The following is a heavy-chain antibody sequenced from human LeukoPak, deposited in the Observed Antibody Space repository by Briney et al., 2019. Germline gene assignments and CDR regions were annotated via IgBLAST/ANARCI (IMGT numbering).Heavy chain of an antibody. CDR1: GFTFSNAW. J-gene: IGHJ4*02. CDR2: IKSKTDGGTT. CDR3: TTPGYCSGGSCYSIPFDC. Sequence: GGSLRLSCAASGFTFSNAWMSWVRQAPGKGLEWVGRIKSKTDGGTTDYAAPVKGRFTISRDDSKNTLYLQMNSLKTEDTAVYYCTTPGYCSGGSCYSIPFDCWGQGTLVTVSS. D-gene: IGHD2-15*01. V-gene: IGHV3-15*01.